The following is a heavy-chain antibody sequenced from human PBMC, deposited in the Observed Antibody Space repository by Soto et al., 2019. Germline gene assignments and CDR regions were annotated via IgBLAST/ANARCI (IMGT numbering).Heavy chain of an antibody. V-gene: IGHV4-59*08. CDR3: ASVATYYDYYYMDV. Sequence: SETLSLTCTVSGGSISSYYWSWIRQPPGKGLEWIGYIYYSGSTNYNPSLKSRVTISADTSKNQFSLKLSSVTAADTAVYYCASVATYYDYYYMDVWGKGTTVTVPS. D-gene: IGHD5-12*01. CDR1: GGSISSYY. CDR2: IYYSGST. J-gene: IGHJ6*03.